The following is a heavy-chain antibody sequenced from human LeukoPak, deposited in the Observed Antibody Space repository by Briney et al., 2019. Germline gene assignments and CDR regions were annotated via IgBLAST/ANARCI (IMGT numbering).Heavy chain of an antibody. D-gene: IGHD5-12*01. CDR3: ASLLNVAGYSGYDSDY. CDR2: INHSGST. Sequence: PSETLSLTCAVYGGSFSGYYWSWIRQPPGKGLEWIGEINHSGSTNYNPSLKSRVTMSVDTSKNQFSLRLSSVTAADTAVYYCASLLNVAGYSGYDSDYWGQGTQVTVSS. J-gene: IGHJ4*02. CDR1: GGSFSGYY. V-gene: IGHV4-34*01.